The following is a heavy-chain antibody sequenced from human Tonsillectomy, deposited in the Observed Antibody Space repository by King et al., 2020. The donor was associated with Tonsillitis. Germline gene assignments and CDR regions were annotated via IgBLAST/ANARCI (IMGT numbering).Heavy chain of an antibody. CDR1: GDSLTSGGYF. Sequence: VQLQESGPGLVRPSQTLSLICSVSGDSLTSGGYFWSWIRQHPDKGLEWIGSIYHSGPTYHTPSLRSRLFMSVDTSKNQFSLRLTSVTAADTAVYYWARNRDYGDYVDFWGQGTLVAVSS. CDR2: IYHSGPT. D-gene: IGHD4-17*01. V-gene: IGHV4-31*03. J-gene: IGHJ4*02. CDR3: ARNRDYGDYVDF.